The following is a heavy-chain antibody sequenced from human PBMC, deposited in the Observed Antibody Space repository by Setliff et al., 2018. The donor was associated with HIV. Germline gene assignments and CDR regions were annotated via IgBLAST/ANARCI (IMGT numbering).Heavy chain of an antibody. V-gene: IGHV4-38-2*01. J-gene: IGHJ3*02. D-gene: IGHD3-10*01. CDR1: DYSISSDYY. Sequence: SETLSLTCAVSDYSISSDYYWGWIRQPPGKGLEWIGSFSPRGRTYQNASLKSRVTIPVDRSKNQFSLKLTSVTAADTAIYYCASTTSGVSGSYPAHAFDIWGQGTMVTVSS. CDR2: FSPRGRT. CDR3: ASTTSGVSGSYPAHAFDI.